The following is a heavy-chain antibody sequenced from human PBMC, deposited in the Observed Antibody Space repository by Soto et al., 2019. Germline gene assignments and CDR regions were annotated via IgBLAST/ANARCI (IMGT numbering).Heavy chain of an antibody. CDR1: GGSISRYY. J-gene: IGHJ5*02. D-gene: IGHD1-1*01. CDR3: ARLSVENWNDWFDP. Sequence: SETLSLTCTVSGGSISRYYWSWIRQPPGKGLEWIGYIYYSGSTNYNPSLKSRVTISVDTSKNQFSLKLSSVTAADTAVYYCARLSVENWNDWFDPWGQGTLVTVSS. CDR2: IYYSGST. V-gene: IGHV4-59*01.